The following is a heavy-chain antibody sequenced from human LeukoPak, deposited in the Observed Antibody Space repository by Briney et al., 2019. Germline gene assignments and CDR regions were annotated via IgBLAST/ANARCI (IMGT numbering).Heavy chain of an antibody. CDR2: ISGSGGST. Sequence: GGSLRLSCAASGFTFSSYGMNWVRQAPGKGLEWVSAISGSGGSTYYADSVKGRFTISRDNSKNTLYLQMNSLRAEDTAVYYCAKDYTMVRGVIIFDYWGQGTLVTVSS. J-gene: IGHJ4*02. V-gene: IGHV3-23*01. D-gene: IGHD3-10*01. CDR3: AKDYTMVRGVIIFDY. CDR1: GFTFSSYG.